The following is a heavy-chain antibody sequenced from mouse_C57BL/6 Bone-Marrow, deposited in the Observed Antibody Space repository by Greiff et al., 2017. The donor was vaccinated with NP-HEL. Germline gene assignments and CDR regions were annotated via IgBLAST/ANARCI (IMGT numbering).Heavy chain of an antibody. Sequence: VMLVESGAELVRPGTSVKMSCKASGYTFTNYWIGWAKQRPGHGLEWIGDIYPGGGYTNYNEKFKGKATLTADKSSSTAYMQFSSLTSEDSAIYYCARWGHYYGSSYDYWGQGTTLTVSS. CDR3: ARWGHYYGSSYDY. CDR1: GYTFTNYW. J-gene: IGHJ2*01. V-gene: IGHV1-63*01. D-gene: IGHD1-1*01. CDR2: IYPGGGYT.